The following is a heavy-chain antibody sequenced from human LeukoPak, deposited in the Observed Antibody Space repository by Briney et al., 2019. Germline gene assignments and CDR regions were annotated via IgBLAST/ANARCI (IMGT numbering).Heavy chain of an antibody. CDR1: GFTFSSYA. CDR2: ISYDGSNK. V-gene: IGHV3-30*14. D-gene: IGHD3-22*01. CDR3: ARVRYSDSSVLTRKRSYYFDY. Sequence: PGGSLRLSCAASGFTFSSYAMHWVRQAPGKGLEWVAVISYDGSNKYYADSVKGRFTISRDNSKNTLYLQMNSLRGEGTAVYYCARVRYSDSSVLTRKRSYYFDYWGQGTLVTVSS. J-gene: IGHJ4*02.